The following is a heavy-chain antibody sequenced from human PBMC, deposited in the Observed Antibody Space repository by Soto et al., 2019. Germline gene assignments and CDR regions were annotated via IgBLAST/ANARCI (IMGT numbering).Heavy chain of an antibody. D-gene: IGHD1-26*01. CDR1: GFSFNTYE. Sequence: PGGSLRLSCAASGFSFNTYEMNGVRQASGKGLEWVSYISSSGSTIYYADSVKGRFTVSRDNGKNSLYLQMNSLRAEDTAVYYCAYGGSCDYWGQGTQVTVSS. V-gene: IGHV3-48*03. CDR2: ISSSGSTI. J-gene: IGHJ4*02. CDR3: AYGGSCDY.